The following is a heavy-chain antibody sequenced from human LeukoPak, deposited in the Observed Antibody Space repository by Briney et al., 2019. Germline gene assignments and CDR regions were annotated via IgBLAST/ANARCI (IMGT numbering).Heavy chain of an antibody. CDR2: IYYSGST. J-gene: IGHJ6*03. Sequence: SETLSLTCTVSGGSISSSSYYWGWIRQPPGKGLEWIGSIYYSGSTYYNPSLKSRVTISVDTSKNQFSLKLSSVTAADTAVYHCAREEYSSSWYYYYYMDVWGKGTTVTVSS. CDR3: AREEYSSSWYYYYYMDV. V-gene: IGHV4-39*07. CDR1: GGSISSSSYY. D-gene: IGHD6-13*01.